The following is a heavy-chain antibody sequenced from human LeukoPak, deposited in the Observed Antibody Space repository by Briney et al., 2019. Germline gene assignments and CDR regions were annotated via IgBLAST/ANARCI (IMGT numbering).Heavy chain of an antibody. Sequence: SETLSLTCTVSGGSISSYDWSWIRQPAGKGLEWIGRTYTSGSTNYNPSLKSRVTMSVDMSKNQFSLKLSSMIAADTAVYYCASCFCGPDAFDIWGQGTMVTVSS. CDR2: TYTSGST. D-gene: IGHD2-21*01. CDR1: GGSISSYD. CDR3: ASCFCGPDAFDI. V-gene: IGHV4-4*07. J-gene: IGHJ3*02.